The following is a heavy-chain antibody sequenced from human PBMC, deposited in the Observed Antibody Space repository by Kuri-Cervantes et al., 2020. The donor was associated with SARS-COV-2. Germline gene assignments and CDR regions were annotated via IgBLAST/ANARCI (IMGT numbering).Heavy chain of an antibody. V-gene: IGHV3-21*01. D-gene: IGHD3-9*01. J-gene: IGHJ3*02. CDR3: ARELRVLTGSNAFDI. CDR2: ISSSSSYI. Sequence: GESLKISCAASGFTFSSYSMNWVRQAPGKGLEWVSSISSSSSYIYYADSVKGRFTISRDNAENSLYLQMNSLRAEETAVYYCARELRVLTGSNAFDIWGQGTMVTVSS. CDR1: GFTFSSYS.